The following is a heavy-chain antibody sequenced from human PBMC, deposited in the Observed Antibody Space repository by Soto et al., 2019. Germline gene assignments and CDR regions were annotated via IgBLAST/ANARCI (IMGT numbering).Heavy chain of an antibody. CDR2: IIPIFGTA. D-gene: IGHD3-9*01. V-gene: IGHV1-69*06. J-gene: IGHJ4*02. CDR1: GGTFSSYA. CDR3: ASTRGFDWFRKYYFDY. Sequence: ASVKVSCKASGGTFSSYAISWVRQAPGQGLEWMGGIIPIFGTANYAQKFQGRVTITADKSTSTAYMELSSLRSEDTAVYYCASTRGFDWFRKYYFDYWGQGTLVTVSS.